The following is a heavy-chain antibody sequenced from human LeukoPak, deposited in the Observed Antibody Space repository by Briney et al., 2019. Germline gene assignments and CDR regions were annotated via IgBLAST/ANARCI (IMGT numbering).Heavy chain of an antibody. CDR3: ARDGLIDSSSSYFDY. D-gene: IGHD6-6*01. V-gene: IGHV3-21*01. CDR1: GFTFSSYS. J-gene: IGHJ4*02. Sequence: GGSLRLSCAASGFTFSSYSMNWVRQAPGKGLEWVSSISSSSSYIYYADSVKGRFTISRDNAKNSLYLQMNSLRAEDTAVYYCARDGLIDSSSSYFDYWGQGTLVTVSS. CDR2: ISSSSSYI.